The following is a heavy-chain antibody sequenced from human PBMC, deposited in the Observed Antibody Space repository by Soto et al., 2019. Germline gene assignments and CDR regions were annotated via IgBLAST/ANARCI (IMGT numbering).Heavy chain of an antibody. J-gene: IGHJ3*02. V-gene: IGHV3-30-3*01. D-gene: IGHD1-26*01. CDR2: ISYDGSNK. CDR3: ASPQERTWELPAFDI. CDR1: GFTFCSYA. Sequence: GGSLRLSCAASGFTFCSYAMHWVRQAPGKGLEWVAVISYDGSNKYYADSVKGRFTISRDNSKNTLYLQMNSLRAEDTAVYYCASPQERTWELPAFDIWGQGTMVTVSS.